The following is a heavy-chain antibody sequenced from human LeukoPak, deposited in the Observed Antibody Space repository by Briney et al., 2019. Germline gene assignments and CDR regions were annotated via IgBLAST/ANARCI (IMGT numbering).Heavy chain of an antibody. CDR2: LSSSGIHI. Sequence: GGSLRLSCAASGFTFSSYAMGWVRQAPGRGLEWVSALSSSGIHIYYADSVKGRFTISRDNSKNTLYLQMNSLRAEDTAVYYCARVTPYYDILTGYLPGYFDYWGQGTLVTVSS. J-gene: IGHJ4*02. D-gene: IGHD3-9*01. V-gene: IGHV3-23*05. CDR1: GFTFSSYA. CDR3: ARVTPYYDILTGYLPGYFDY.